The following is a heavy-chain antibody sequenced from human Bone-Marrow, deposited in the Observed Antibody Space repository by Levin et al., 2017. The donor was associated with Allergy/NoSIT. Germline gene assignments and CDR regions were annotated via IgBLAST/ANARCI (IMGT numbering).Heavy chain of an antibody. D-gene: IGHD3-22*01. CDR2: INPNSGGT. Sequence: ASVKVSCRASGYTFTGYYMHWVRQAPGQGLEWMGWINPNSGGTNYAQKFQGRVTMTRDTSISTAYMELSRLRSDDTAVYYCAREQSLTIYYYDSSGYYDAFDIWGQGTMVTVSS. CDR1: GYTFTGYY. J-gene: IGHJ3*02. V-gene: IGHV1-2*02. CDR3: AREQSLTIYYYDSSGYYDAFDI.